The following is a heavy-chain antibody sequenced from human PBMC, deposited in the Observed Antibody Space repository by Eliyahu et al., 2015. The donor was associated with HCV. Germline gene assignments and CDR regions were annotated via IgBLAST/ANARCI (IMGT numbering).Heavy chain of an antibody. V-gene: IGHV3-11*01. CDR1: GFXFSDYY. CDR2: ISSSGSTI. D-gene: IGHD2/OR15-2a*01. CDR3: AREGVATTFLDY. J-gene: IGHJ4*02. Sequence: QVQLVESGGGLVKPGGSLRLSCAASGFXFSDYYMXWIRQAPGKGLEWXSYISSSGSTIXYADSVKGRXTIXRDNAKNSLYLQMNSLRSEDTAVYYCAREGVATTFLDYWGQGTLVTVSS.